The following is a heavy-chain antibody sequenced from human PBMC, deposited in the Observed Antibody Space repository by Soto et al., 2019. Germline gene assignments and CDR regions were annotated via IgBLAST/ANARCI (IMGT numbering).Heavy chain of an antibody. V-gene: IGHV4-34*01. D-gene: IGHD3-9*01. J-gene: IGHJ2*01. Sequence: QVQLQQWGAGPLRPLETLSLTCGVSGGSFSGYYWSWIRQSPGKGLEWIGEINDRGSINYNPSLKSRVSISVDTSKNHYSLNLRSVTAAATAVYYCARESHDILTGPPWVWYFDIWGRRTLVTVSS. CDR3: ARESHDILTGPPWVWYFDI. CDR2: INDRGSI. CDR1: GGSFSGYY.